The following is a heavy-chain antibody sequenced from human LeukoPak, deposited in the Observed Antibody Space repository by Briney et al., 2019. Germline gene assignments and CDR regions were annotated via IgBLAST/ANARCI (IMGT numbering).Heavy chain of an antibody. D-gene: IGHD3-22*01. Sequence: ASVKVSCKASGYTFTSYGISWVRQAPGQGLEWMGWISAYNGNTNYAQKLQGRVTMTTDTSTSTAYMELRSLRSDDPAVYYCARDTLGTMIVVVPDYWGQGTLVTVSS. V-gene: IGHV1-18*01. CDR3: ARDTLGTMIVVVPDY. J-gene: IGHJ4*02. CDR1: GYTFTSYG. CDR2: ISAYNGNT.